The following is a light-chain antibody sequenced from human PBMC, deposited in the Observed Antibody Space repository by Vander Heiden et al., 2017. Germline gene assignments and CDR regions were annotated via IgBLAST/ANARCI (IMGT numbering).Light chain of an antibody. V-gene: IGLV1-44*01. Sequence: QSVLTQPPSASGTPGPRVTIACSGRTSNIGSNPVTWYQQLPGTAPKLLIYTTNQRPSGVPNRFSGSKSGTSASLAISGLLSEDEADYYCVAWDDSLKGPIFGGGTKLTVL. J-gene: IGLJ2*01. CDR1: TSNIGSNP. CDR2: TTN. CDR3: VAWDDSLKGPI.